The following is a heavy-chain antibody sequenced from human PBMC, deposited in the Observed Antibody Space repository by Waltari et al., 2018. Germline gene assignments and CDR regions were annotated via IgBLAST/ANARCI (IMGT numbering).Heavy chain of an antibody. J-gene: IGHJ2*01. CDR1: GYSFTSYW. V-gene: IGHV5-51*01. D-gene: IGHD3-10*01. CDR2: IYPGDSDT. CDR3: ARPVYGSGSSVYWYLDL. Sequence: EVQLVQSGAEVKKPGESLKISCKGSGYSFTSYWIGRVRQMPGQGLERMGIIYPGDSDTRYSPSFQGQVTISADKSISTAYLQWSSLKASDTAMYYCARPVYGSGSSVYWYLDLWGRGTLVTVSS.